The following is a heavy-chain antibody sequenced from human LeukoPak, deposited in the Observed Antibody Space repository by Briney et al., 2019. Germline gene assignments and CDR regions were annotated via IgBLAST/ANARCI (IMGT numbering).Heavy chain of an antibody. D-gene: IGHD5-12*01. Sequence: PGGSLRLSCAASGFTFSSYWMRWVRQAPGKGLEWVANIKQDGSEKYYVDSVKGRFTISRDNAKNSLYLQMNSLRAEDTAVYYCARETGYSGYDTYYYYYYMDVWGKGTTVTVSS. CDR2: IKQDGSEK. V-gene: IGHV3-7*01. CDR1: GFTFSSYW. J-gene: IGHJ6*03. CDR3: ARETGYSGYDTYYYYYYMDV.